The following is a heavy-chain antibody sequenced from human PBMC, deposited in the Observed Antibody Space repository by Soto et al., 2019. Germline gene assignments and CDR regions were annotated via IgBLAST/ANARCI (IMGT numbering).Heavy chain of an antibody. Sequence: SETLSLTCTVSGGSISSGDYYWSWIRQPPGKGLEWIGYIYYSGSTYYNPSLKSRVTISVDTSKNQFSLKLSSVTAADTAVYYCARVVRGDYVYFQHWRQGTLVTVSS. CDR3: ARVVRGDYVYFQH. CDR2: IYYSGST. J-gene: IGHJ1*01. CDR1: GGSISSGDYY. D-gene: IGHD2-21*02. V-gene: IGHV4-30-4*01.